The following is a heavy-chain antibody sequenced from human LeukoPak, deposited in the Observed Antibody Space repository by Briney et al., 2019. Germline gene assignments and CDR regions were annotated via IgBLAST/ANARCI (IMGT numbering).Heavy chain of an antibody. CDR1: GGSFSGYY. J-gene: IGHJ3*02. CDR2: INHSGST. Sequence: PSETLSLTCAVYGGSFSGYYWSWIRQPPGKGLEWIGEINHSGSTNYNPSLKSRVTISVDTSKNQLSLKLSSVTAADTAVYYCARATEDYGDYVHTFDIWGQGTMVTVSS. V-gene: IGHV4-34*01. CDR3: ARATEDYGDYVHTFDI. D-gene: IGHD4-17*01.